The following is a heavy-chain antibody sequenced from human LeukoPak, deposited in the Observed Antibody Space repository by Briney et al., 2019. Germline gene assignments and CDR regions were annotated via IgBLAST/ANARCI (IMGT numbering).Heavy chain of an antibody. V-gene: IGHV1-18*01. CDR1: GYTFTSYG. J-gene: IGHJ3*02. D-gene: IGHD3-22*01. Sequence: WASVKVSCKASGYTFTSYGISWVRQAPGQGLEWMGWISAYNGNTNYAQKLQGRLTMTTDTSTSTAYMELRSLRSDDTAVYYCARDPTTLYYYDSSGYLRAFDIWGQGTMVTVSS. CDR2: ISAYNGNT. CDR3: ARDPTTLYYYDSSGYLRAFDI.